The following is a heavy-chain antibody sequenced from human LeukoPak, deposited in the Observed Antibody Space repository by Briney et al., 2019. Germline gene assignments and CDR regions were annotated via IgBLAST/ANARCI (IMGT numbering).Heavy chain of an antibody. CDR2: INPNSGGT. CDR1: GYTFTGYY. CDR3: ARELLYGDYSNWFDH. J-gene: IGHJ5*02. V-gene: IGHV1-2*02. D-gene: IGHD4-17*01. Sequence: GASVKVSCKASGYTFTGYYMHWVRQAPGQGLEWMGWINPNSGGTNYAQKFQGRVTMTRDTSISTAYMELSRLRSDDTAVYYCARELLYGDYSNWFDHWGQGTLVTVSS.